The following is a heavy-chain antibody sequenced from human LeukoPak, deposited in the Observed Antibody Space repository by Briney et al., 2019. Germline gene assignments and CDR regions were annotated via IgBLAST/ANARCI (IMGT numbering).Heavy chain of an antibody. CDR2: ISSSDSTT. D-gene: IGHD3-22*01. V-gene: IGHV3-48*03. J-gene: IGHJ4*02. Sequence: GGSLRLSCAASGFTFSSYEMNWGRQAQGKGRGGVSYISSSDSTTYYADSLKGRFTISRDNAMNSLYLQMNSLRVEDTAVYYCARVLYDSSGYYLNYFDYWGQGTLVTVSS. CDR1: GFTFSSYE. CDR3: ARVLYDSSGYYLNYFDY.